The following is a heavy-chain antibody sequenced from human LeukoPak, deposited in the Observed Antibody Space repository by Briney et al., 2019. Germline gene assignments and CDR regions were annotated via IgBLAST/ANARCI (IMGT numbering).Heavy chain of an antibody. J-gene: IGHJ3*02. V-gene: IGHV3-15*01. CDR1: GFTFSNAW. CDR2: IKSKTDGGTT. Sequence: PGGSLRLSCAASGFTFSNAWMSWVRQAPGKGLEWVGRIKSKTDGGTTDYAAPVKGRFTISRDGSKNTLYLQMNSLKTEDTAVYYCTSNLYYDFWSGYLDAFDIWGQGTMVTVSS. D-gene: IGHD3-3*01. CDR3: TSNLYYDFWSGYLDAFDI.